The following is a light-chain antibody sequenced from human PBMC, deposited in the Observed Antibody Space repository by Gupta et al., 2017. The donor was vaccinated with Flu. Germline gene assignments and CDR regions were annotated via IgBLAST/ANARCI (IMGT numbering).Light chain of an antibody. V-gene: IGLV2-8*01. CDR1: TTDIGAYYY. CDR3: SSNAGSNDLV. J-gene: IGLJ1*01. Sequence: QSALTQPPSASGSPGQSATISCTGTTTDIGAYYYVSWYQQHQGKAPKLILYEVTKRPSGVTNRFSGSKSGNTASLTVSGLQAEDEADYYCSSNAGSNDLVFGTGTKVTVL. CDR2: EVT.